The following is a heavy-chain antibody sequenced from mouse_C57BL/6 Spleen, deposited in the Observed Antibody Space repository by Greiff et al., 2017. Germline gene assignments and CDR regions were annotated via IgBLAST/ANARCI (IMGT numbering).Heavy chain of an antibody. CDR3: ARKYYYGSIDYFDY. D-gene: IGHD1-1*01. CDR1: GYTFTDYN. CDR2: INPNNGGT. J-gene: IGHJ2*01. Sequence: VQLQQSGPELVKPGASVKMSCKASGYTFTDYNMHWVKQSHGKSLEWIGYINPNNGGTSYNQKFKGKATLTVNKSSSTAYMELRSLTSEDSAVYYCARKYYYGSIDYFDYWGQGTTLTVSS. V-gene: IGHV1-22*01.